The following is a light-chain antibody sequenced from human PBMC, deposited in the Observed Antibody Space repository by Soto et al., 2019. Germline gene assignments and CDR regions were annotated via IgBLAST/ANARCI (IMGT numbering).Light chain of an antibody. J-gene: IGKJ5*01. Sequence: QMIQCPATLSAGVGGRASSTRRASQSTTGSLAWFQQKPGKAHKLLLSKASSLQSGVLSRFSGRASGAGFPLTPANPLSDALATSYRQQYKPYSPRTLGQGTPLEIK. CDR1: QSTTGS. CDR3: QQYKPYSPRT. CDR2: KAS. V-gene: IGKV1-5*03.